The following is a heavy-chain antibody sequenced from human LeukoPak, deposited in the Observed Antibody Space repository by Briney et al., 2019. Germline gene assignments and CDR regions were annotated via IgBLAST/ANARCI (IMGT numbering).Heavy chain of an antibody. V-gene: IGHV3-74*01. CDR1: GFPSRNYW. CDR3: AREIMVRGLEY. D-gene: IGHD3-10*01. Sequence: GGSLRLSCAGSGFPSRNYWMHWVRQSLEKGLMWVSRINGDGTSTTYADSVRGRFTISRDNAKNTVSLQMNSLRAEDTAVYYCAREIMVRGLEYWGQGTLVTVSS. CDR2: INGDGTST. J-gene: IGHJ4*02.